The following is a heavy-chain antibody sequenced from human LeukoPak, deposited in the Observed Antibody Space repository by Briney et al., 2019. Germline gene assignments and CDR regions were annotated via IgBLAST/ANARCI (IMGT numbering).Heavy chain of an antibody. Sequence: SETLSLTCTVSGGSVSSGSYYWNWIRQPPGKGLEWIGYIYYSGSTNYNPSLKSQVTISVDTSKNQFSLKLSSVTAADTAVYYCAREVVAVAMDVWGQGTTVTVSS. CDR3: AREVVAVAMDV. D-gene: IGHD6-19*01. CDR2: IYYSGST. J-gene: IGHJ6*02. CDR1: GGSVSSGSYY. V-gene: IGHV4-61*01.